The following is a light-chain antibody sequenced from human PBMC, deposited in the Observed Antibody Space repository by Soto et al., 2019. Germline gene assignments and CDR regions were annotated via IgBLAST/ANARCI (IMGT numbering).Light chain of an antibody. CDR2: AAS. J-gene: IGKJ3*01. CDR1: QGISSY. CDR3: QQLNSYLGA. Sequence: DIQVTQSPSFQSASVRDRVTITCRASQGISSYLAWYQQKPGKAPKLLIYAASTLHTGVPSRFSGSGFGTEHTLTISSLQPEDFATYYCQQLNSYLGAFGPGTKVDIK. V-gene: IGKV1-9*01.